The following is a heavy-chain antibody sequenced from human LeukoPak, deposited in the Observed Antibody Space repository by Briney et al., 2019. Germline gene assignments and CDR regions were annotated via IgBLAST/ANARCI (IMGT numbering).Heavy chain of an antibody. CDR1: GGTFSSYA. J-gene: IGHJ4*02. V-gene: IGHV1-69*13. CDR3: ASDDGGSYYDSSGGY. D-gene: IGHD3-22*01. Sequence: ASVKLSCNASGGTFSSYAISWGRKAPGQGLELMRGIIPIFGTANYAQKFQGRVTITADESTSTAYMELSSLRSQDTAVYYCASDDGGSYYDSSGGYWGQGTLVTVSS. CDR2: IIPIFGTA.